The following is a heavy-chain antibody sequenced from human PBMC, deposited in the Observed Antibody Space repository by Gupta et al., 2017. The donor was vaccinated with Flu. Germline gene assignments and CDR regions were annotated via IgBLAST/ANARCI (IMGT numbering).Heavy chain of an antibody. D-gene: IGHD3-10*01. V-gene: IGHV4-59*01. CDR2: IYYSGST. CDR1: GGSINNYY. Sequence: QVQLQESGPGLVKPSETLSLTCTVSGGSINNYYWSWIRQAPGKGLEWIGHIYYSGSTNYNPSLKSRLTISVDTSKNQFSLKLNSVTAADTAVYYCARAGLFYYGLGSYWPHDYWGQGTLVTVSS. J-gene: IGHJ4*02. CDR3: ARAGLFYYGLGSYWPHDY.